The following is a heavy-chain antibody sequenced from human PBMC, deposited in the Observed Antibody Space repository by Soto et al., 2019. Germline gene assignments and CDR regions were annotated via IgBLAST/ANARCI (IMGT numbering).Heavy chain of an antibody. CDR1: GYCFTSYW. Sequence: PGESLKISCKGSGYCFTSYWISWVRQMPGKGLEWMGRIDPSDSYTNYSPSFQGHVTISADKSISTAYLQWSSLKASDTAMYYCARRPGPNYYYYGMDVWGQGTTVTVS. J-gene: IGHJ6*02. CDR3: ARRPGPNYYYYGMDV. V-gene: IGHV5-10-1*01. CDR2: IDPSDSYT.